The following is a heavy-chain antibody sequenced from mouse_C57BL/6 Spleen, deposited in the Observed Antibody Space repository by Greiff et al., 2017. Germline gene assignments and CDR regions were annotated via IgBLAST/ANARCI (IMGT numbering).Heavy chain of an antibody. D-gene: IGHD1-1*01. V-gene: IGHV1-19*01. CDR1: GYTFTDYY. CDR3: ARGPFTTVVAGDFDY. CDR2: INPYNGGT. Sequence: VQLKQSGPVLVKPGASVKMSCKASGYTFTDYYMNWVKQSHGKSLEWIGVINPYNGGTSYNQKFKGKATLTVDKSSSTAYMELNSLTSEDSAVYYCARGPFTTVVAGDFDYWGQGTTLTVSS. J-gene: IGHJ2*01.